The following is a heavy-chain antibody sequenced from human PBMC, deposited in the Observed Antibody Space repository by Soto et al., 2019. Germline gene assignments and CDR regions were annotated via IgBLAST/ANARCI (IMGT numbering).Heavy chain of an antibody. J-gene: IGHJ4*02. D-gene: IGHD3-10*01. CDR3: ARIGPLYGSGSLDY. V-gene: IGHV3-64*01. CDR2: ISSNGGST. Sequence: EVQLVESGGGLVQPGGSLRLSCAASGFTFSSYAMHWVRQAPGKGLEYVSAISSNGGSTYYAYSVKGRFTISRDNSKNTLYLQMGSLRAEDMAVYYCARIGPLYGSGSLDYWGQGTLVTVSS. CDR1: GFTFSSYA.